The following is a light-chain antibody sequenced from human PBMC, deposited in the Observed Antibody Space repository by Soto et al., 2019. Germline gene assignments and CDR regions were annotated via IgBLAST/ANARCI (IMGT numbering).Light chain of an antibody. J-gene: IGKJ2*01. CDR1: QTVLYRASNKSY. CDR2: WAA. CDR3: QQYDNTPYT. Sequence: DIVMTQSPDFLAVSLAERATITCKSSQTVLYRASNKSYVAWYQQRPEQPPRLLIYWAATRESGVPERFVGSGSGTDFTLTISSLQAVDEAVYHCQQYDNTPYTFGQGTKLEIK. V-gene: IGKV4-1*01.